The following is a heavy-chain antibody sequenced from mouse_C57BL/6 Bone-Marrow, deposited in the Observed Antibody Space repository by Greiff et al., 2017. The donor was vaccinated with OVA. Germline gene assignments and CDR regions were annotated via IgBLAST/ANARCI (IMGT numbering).Heavy chain of an antibody. D-gene: IGHD1-1*01. CDR2: INPCNGGT. V-gene: IGHV1-19*01. CDR3: ASEYVLLRALYAMDY. CDR1: GYTFTDYY. J-gene: IGHJ4*01. Sequence: VQLQQSGPVLVKPGASVKMSCKASGYTFTDYYMNWVKQSTGKSLEWIGVINPCNGGTSYNQKFKGKATLTVDNSSSTAYMELISLTSEDAAVYYCASEYVLLRALYAMDYWGQGTSVTVSS.